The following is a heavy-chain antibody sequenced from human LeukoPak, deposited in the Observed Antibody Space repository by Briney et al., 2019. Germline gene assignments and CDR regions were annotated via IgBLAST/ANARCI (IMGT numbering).Heavy chain of an antibody. CDR1: GGSISSSSYY. D-gene: IGHD2-15*01. V-gene: IGHV4-39*01. Sequence: SETLSLTCTVSGGSISSSSYYWGWIRQPPGKGLEWIGSIYYSGSTYYNPSLKSRVTISVDTTKNQFSLKLSSVTAADTAVYYCARTVAGPRYYYYYMDVWGKGTTVTVSS. CDR2: IYYSGST. J-gene: IGHJ6*03. CDR3: ARTVAGPRYYYYYMDV.